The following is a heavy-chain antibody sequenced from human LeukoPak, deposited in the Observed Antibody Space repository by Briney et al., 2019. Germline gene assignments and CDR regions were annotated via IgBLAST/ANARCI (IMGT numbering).Heavy chain of an antibody. CDR2: ISSGSSGGVT. Sequence: GGSLRLSCAASGFTFSSYAMSWVRQTPGKGLEWVSGISSGSSGGVTYYADSVKGRFTISRDNSKNTLYLQMDSLRAEDSAVFYCAKGGWGVPTARGLDYWGHGTLVTVS. D-gene: IGHD2-2*01. CDR1: GFTFSSYA. CDR3: AKGGWGVPTARGLDY. J-gene: IGHJ4*01. V-gene: IGHV3-23*01.